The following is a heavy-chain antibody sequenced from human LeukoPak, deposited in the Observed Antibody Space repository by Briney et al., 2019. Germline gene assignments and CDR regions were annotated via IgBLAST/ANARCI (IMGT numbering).Heavy chain of an antibody. CDR2: INPSGGST. CDR3: ARDRGEKLANNWFDP. Sequence: ASVKVSCKASGYIFTSYYMHWVRQAPGQGLEWMGIINPSGGSTIYAQKFQGRVTMTRDTSTSTVYMELSSLRSEDTAVYYCARDRGEKLANNWFDPWGQGTLVTVSS. J-gene: IGHJ5*02. CDR1: GYIFTSYY. D-gene: IGHD6-13*01. V-gene: IGHV1-46*01.